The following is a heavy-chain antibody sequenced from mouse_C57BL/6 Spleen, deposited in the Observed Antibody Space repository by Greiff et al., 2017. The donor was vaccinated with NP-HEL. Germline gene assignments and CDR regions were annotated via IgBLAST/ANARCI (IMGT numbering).Heavy chain of an antibody. J-gene: IGHJ2*01. Sequence: DVKLQESGPGLVKPSQSLSLTCSVTGYSITSGYYWNWIRQFPGNKLEWMGYISYDGSNNYNPSLKNRISITRDTSKNQFFLKLNSVTTEDTATYYCARGFSNYEDYWGQGTTLTVSS. V-gene: IGHV3-6*01. D-gene: IGHD2-5*01. CDR2: ISYDGSN. CDR3: ARGFSNYEDY. CDR1: GYSITSGYY.